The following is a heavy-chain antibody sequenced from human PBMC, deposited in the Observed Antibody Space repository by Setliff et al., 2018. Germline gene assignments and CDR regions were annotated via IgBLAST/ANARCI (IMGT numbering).Heavy chain of an antibody. CDR1: GGSISSGDYY. CDR2: IYSSGST. D-gene: IGHD3-22*01. Sequence: SETLSLTCTVSGGSISSGDYYWGWIRQPPGKGLEWIGYIYSSGSTYYNPSLKSRVSISVDTSKNQFSLKLSSVTAADTAVYYCARESRYYYDNLGTLDYWGQGTLVTV. J-gene: IGHJ4*02. CDR3: ARESRYYYDNLGTLDY. V-gene: IGHV4-30-4*08.